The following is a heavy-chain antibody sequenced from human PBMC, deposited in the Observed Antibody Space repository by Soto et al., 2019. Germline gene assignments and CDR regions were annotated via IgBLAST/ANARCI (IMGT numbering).Heavy chain of an antibody. CDR1: GFTFSAYA. CDR2: MGGSGGST. CDR3: AKEGYSSSWYYFDY. V-gene: IGHV3-23*01. Sequence: PGGSLRLSCAASGFTFSAYAMSWVRQAPGKGLEWVSAMGGSGGSTYYADSVKGRFTISRDNSKNTLYLQMNSLRAEDTAVYYCAKEGYSSSWYYFDYWGQGTLVTVSS. D-gene: IGHD6-13*01. J-gene: IGHJ4*02.